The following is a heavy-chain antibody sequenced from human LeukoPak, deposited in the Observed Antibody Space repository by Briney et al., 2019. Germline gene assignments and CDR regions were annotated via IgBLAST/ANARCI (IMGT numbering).Heavy chain of an antibody. V-gene: IGHV4-61*02. CDR2: MYTNGNT. D-gene: IGHD1-26*01. Sequence: PSQTLSLTCTVSGGSISSGNYYWNWIRQPAGKGLEWIGRMYTNGNTGYNPSLKSRVIISADTSKNQFSLKLSSVTAADTAVYYCASSPGTLDYWGQGTLVTVSS. J-gene: IGHJ4*02. CDR1: GGSISSGNYY. CDR3: ASSPGTLDY.